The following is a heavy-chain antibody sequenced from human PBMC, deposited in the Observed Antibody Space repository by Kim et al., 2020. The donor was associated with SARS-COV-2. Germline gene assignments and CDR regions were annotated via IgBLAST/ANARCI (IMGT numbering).Heavy chain of an antibody. CDR2: ISSSGSTI. CDR3: ARDKWYYYDSSGYYRAGQLYYYYGMDV. D-gene: IGHD3-22*01. CDR1: GFTFSSYE. J-gene: IGHJ6*02. Sequence: GGSLRLSCAASGFTFSSYEMNWVRQAPGKGLEWVSYISSSGSTIYYADSVKGRFTISRDNAKNSLYLQMNSLRAEDTAVYYCARDKWYYYDSSGYYRAGQLYYYYGMDVWGQGTTVTVSS. V-gene: IGHV3-48*03.